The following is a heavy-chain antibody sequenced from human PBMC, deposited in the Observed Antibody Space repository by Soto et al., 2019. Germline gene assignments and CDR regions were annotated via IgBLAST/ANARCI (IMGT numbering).Heavy chain of an antibody. V-gene: IGHV4-4*02. CDR1: GGSINTDSW. CDR2: IHRSRGT. D-gene: IGHD6-6*01. J-gene: IGHJ4*02. CDR3: ASREEARPF. Sequence: QVQLQESGPGLVSPLGTLSLTCAVSGGSINTDSWWTWVRQPPGKGLEWIGEIHRSRGTNYNSSLKSRVTISIDRSTNHFSLRLYSVTAADTAVYYCASREEARPFWGQGTPVTVSS.